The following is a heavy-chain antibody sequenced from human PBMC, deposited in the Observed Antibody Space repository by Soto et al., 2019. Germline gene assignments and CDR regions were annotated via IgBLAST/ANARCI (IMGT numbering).Heavy chain of an antibody. CDR3: AMLGGWSGGSSGMDV. V-gene: IGHV3-72*01. D-gene: IGHD6-19*01. CDR2: IRRKANSYTT. CDR1: GLIFSDYH. Sequence: EVQLVESGGGLVQPGGSLRLSCAASGLIFSDYHKDRVRQAPGKGLEWVGRIRRKANSYTTEYAPSGKGRFTISRDDSKNSLYLQMNSLKSEDTAAYYCAMLGGWSGGSSGMDVWGQGITVTVSS. J-gene: IGHJ6*02.